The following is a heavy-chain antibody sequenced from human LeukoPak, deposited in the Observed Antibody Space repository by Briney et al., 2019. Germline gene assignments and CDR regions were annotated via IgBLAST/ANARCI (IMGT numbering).Heavy chain of an antibody. V-gene: IGHV3-11*01. J-gene: IGHJ5*02. D-gene: IGHD6-13*01. Sequence: KTGGSLRLSCAASGFTFSDYYMSWIRQAPGKGLEWVSYISSSGSTIYYADSVKGRFTISRDNAKNSLYLQMNSLRAEDTAVYYCARVQKGIAAAGTGGGWFEPWGQGTLVTVS. CDR1: GFTFSDYY. CDR2: ISSSGSTI. CDR3: ARVQKGIAAAGTGGGWFEP.